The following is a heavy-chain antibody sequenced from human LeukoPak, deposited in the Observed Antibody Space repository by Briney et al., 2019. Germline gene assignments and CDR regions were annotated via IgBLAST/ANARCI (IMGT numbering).Heavy chain of an antibody. CDR1: GGSFTDYY. V-gene: IGHV4-34*01. CDR2: VNHSGTT. CDR3: ARAYNGYDYP. D-gene: IGHD5-12*01. Sequence: SETLSLTCAVYGGSFTDYYWSWIRQTPGKGLEWIGEVNHSGTTNYNPSLKSRVTISVDTSKNQFSLKVTSVTAADTALYYCARAYNGYDYPWGQETLVTVSS. J-gene: IGHJ5*02.